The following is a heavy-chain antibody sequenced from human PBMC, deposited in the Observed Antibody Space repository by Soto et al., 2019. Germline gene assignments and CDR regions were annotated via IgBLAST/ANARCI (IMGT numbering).Heavy chain of an antibody. J-gene: IGHJ6*02. CDR1: GASISNYY. CDR3: ARDANRYASGSYGMDV. V-gene: IGHV4-59*12. CDR2: IYYSGNT. D-gene: IGHD3-10*01. Sequence: SETLSLTCTVSGASISNYYWSWIRQPPGKGLEWIGYIYYSGNTNYNPSLKSRVTISVDTSKNQFSLKLSPVTAADTAVYYCARDANRYASGSYGMDVWGQGTTVTSP.